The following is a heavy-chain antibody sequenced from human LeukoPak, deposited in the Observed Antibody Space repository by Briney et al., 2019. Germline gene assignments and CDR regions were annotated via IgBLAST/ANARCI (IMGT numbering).Heavy chain of an antibody. CDR1: GFTFSSYA. CDR2: INHSGST. J-gene: IGHJ4*02. V-gene: IGHV4-34*01. CDR3: ARGSGSTSHYYFDY. Sequence: GSLRLSCAASGFTFSSYAMSWVRQAPGKGLEWIGEINHSGSTNYNPSLKSRVTISVDTSKNQFSLKLSSVTAADTAVYYCARGSGSTSHYYFDYWGQGTLVTVSS. D-gene: IGHD2-2*01.